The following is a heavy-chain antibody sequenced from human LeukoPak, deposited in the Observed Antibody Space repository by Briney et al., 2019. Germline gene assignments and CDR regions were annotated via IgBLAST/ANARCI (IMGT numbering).Heavy chain of an antibody. D-gene: IGHD3-22*01. V-gene: IGHV4-31*03. CDR2: IYYSGST. CDR1: GGSISSGGYY. CDR3: ARGPLTYSYDSSGPMFDY. J-gene: IGHJ4*02. Sequence: SETLSLTCTVSGGSISSGGYYWSWIRQHPGKGLEWIGYIYYSGSTYYNPSLKSRVTISVDTSKNQFSLKLSSVTAADTAVYYCARGPLTYSYDSSGPMFDYWGQGTLVTVSS.